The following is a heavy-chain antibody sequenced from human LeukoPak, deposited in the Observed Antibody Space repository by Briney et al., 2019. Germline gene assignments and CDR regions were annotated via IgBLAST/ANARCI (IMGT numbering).Heavy chain of an antibody. CDR3: ARSPTPDTAMVIAPDY. CDR1: GGSISSGDYY. D-gene: IGHD5-18*01. Sequence: SETLSLTCTVSGGSISSGDYYWSWIRQPPGKGLEWIGYIYYSGSTYYNPSLKSRVTISVDTSKNQFSLKLSSVTAADTAVYYCARSPTPDTAMVIAPDYWGQGTLVTVSS. J-gene: IGHJ4*02. V-gene: IGHV4-30-4*01. CDR2: IYYSGST.